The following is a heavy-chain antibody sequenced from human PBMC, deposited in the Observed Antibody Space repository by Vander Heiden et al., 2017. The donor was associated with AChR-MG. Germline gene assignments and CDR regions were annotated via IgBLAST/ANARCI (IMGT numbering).Heavy chain of an antibody. J-gene: IGHJ6*02. V-gene: IGHV3-53*01. CDR1: GFTVSSNY. CDR2: IYGGGST. D-gene: IGHD2-15*01. Sequence: EVQLVESGGGLIQPGGSLRLSCAASGFTVSSNYMMWVSQDHGKGLEWGALIYGGGSTYYADSVKGRFTISRDNSKNTLYLQMNSLRAEDTAVYYCARSYCSGGSCYSGYYYGLDVWGQGTTVTVSS. CDR3: ARSYCSGGSCYSGYYYGLDV.